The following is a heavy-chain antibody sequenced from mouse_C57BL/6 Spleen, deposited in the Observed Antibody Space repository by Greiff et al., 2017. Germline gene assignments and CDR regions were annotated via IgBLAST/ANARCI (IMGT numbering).Heavy chain of an antibody. V-gene: IGHV5-16*01. D-gene: IGHD3-2*02. CDR1: GFTFSDYY. CDR2: INYDGSST. Sequence: EVQLVESEGGLVQPGSSMKLSCTASGFTFSDYYMAWVRQVPEKGLEWVANINYDGSSTYYLDSLKSRFIISRDNAKNILYLQMSSLKSEDTATYYCARDRLGFAYWGQGTLVTVSA. J-gene: IGHJ3*01. CDR3: ARDRLGFAY.